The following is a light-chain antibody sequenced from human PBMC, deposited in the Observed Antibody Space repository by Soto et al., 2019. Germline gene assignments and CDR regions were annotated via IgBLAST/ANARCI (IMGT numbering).Light chain of an antibody. Sequence: QSVLTQPPSASGSPGQSVTISCTGTSSDVGAYNYVSWYQQLPGKAPKLIIYEVSKRPSGVPDRFSGSKSGNTASLTVSGLQAEDESYYYCTSYAGTYSFFYVFGTGTKVTVL. CDR1: SSDVGAYNY. J-gene: IGLJ1*01. CDR2: EVS. CDR3: TSYAGTYSFFYV. V-gene: IGLV2-8*01.